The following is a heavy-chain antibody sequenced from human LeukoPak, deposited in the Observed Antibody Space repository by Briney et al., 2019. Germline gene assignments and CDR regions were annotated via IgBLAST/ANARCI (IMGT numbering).Heavy chain of an antibody. CDR1: GYTFTSYD. V-gene: IGHV1-8*01. J-gene: IGHJ6*02. D-gene: IGHD6-13*01. CDR2: MNPNSGNT. Sequence: SVKVSCKATGYTFTSYDINWVGQATGQGREWMGWMNPNSGNTGYAQKFQGRVTMTRNNSISTAYMELSSLRSEDTAVYYCAGERRAAGTRRYYYGMDVWGQGTTVTVSS. CDR3: AGERRAAGTRRYYYGMDV.